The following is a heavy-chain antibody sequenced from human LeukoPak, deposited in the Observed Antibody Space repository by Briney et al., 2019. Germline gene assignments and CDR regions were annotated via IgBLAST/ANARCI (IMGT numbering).Heavy chain of an antibody. CDR1: GYSFTSYW. Sequence: GESLKISCKGSGYSFTSYWIGWVRQMPGKGLEWMGIIYPGDSDTRYSPSFQGQVTISADKSISTAYLQWSSLKASDTAMYYCARHNGYNWNMYYYMDVWGKGTTVTVS. J-gene: IGHJ6*03. D-gene: IGHD1-20*01. CDR3: ARHNGYNWNMYYYMDV. V-gene: IGHV5-51*01. CDR2: IYPGDSDT.